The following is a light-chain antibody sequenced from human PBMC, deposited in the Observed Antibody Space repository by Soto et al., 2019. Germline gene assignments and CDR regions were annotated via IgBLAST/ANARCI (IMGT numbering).Light chain of an antibody. CDR3: AAWDDSLNAVV. CDR2: YDD. J-gene: IGLJ2*01. CDR1: SSNIGINA. V-gene: IGLV1-36*01. Sequence: QSVLTQPPSVSEAPRQRVTISCSGSSSNIGINAVNWYQQLPGKAPKLLIYYDDLLPSGVSDRFSGSKSGTSASLAISGLQSEDEADYYCAAWDDSLNAVVFGGGTKVTVL.